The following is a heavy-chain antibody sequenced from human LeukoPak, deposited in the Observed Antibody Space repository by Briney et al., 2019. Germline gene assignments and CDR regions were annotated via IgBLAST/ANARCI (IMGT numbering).Heavy chain of an antibody. CDR1: GGSISSGSYY. CDR2: MYTSGST. D-gene: IGHD2-21*01. V-gene: IGHV4-61*02. J-gene: IGHJ4*02. Sequence: SGTLSLTCTVSGGSISSGSYYWSWIRQPAGKGLEWIGRMYTSGSTNYNPSLKSRVTISVDTSKNQFSLKLNSVTSADTAVYYCARGTVGRTYCGGDCYSPIDYWGQGSLVTVSS. CDR3: ARGTVGRTYCGGDCYSPIDY.